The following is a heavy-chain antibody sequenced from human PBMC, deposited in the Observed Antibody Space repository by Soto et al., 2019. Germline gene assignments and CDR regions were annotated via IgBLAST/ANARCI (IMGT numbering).Heavy chain of an antibody. Sequence: GASVKVSCKASGYTFSNYYMHRVRQAPGQGLEWMGGINPNGDTTYYAQKFLGRLTVTRDTSTSTVYMELSSLRSEDTAVYYCAREGATAAKMFDYWGQGTLVTVSS. CDR2: INPNGDTT. CDR3: AREGATAAKMFDY. V-gene: IGHV1-46*01. J-gene: IGHJ4*02. D-gene: IGHD2-2*01. CDR1: GYTFSNYY.